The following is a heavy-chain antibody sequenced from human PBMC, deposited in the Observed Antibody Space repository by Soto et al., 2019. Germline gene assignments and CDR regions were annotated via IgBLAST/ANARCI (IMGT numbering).Heavy chain of an antibody. Sequence: EVQLVESGGGLVKPGGSLRLSCAASGFTFSNAWMSWVRQAPGKGLEWVGRIKSKTDGGTTDYAAPVKGRFTISRDDSKNTLYLQMNSLKTEDTAVYYCTTVEYSGYLRRDYWGQGTLVTVSS. CDR2: IKSKTDGGTT. D-gene: IGHD5-12*01. J-gene: IGHJ4*02. V-gene: IGHV3-15*01. CDR1: GFTFSNAW. CDR3: TTVEYSGYLRRDY.